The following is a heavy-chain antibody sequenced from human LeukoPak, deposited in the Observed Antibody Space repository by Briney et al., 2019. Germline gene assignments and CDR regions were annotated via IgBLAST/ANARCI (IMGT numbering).Heavy chain of an antibody. Sequence: SETLSLTCTVSGGSISSSSYYWGWIRQPPGKGLEWIGSIYYSGSTYYNPSLKSRVTISVGTSKNQFSLKLSSVTAADTAVYYCARLLYYYDSSGLDYWGQGTLVTVSS. CDR3: ARLLYYYDSSGLDY. CDR2: IYYSGST. J-gene: IGHJ4*02. CDR1: GGSISSSSYY. D-gene: IGHD3-22*01. V-gene: IGHV4-39*01.